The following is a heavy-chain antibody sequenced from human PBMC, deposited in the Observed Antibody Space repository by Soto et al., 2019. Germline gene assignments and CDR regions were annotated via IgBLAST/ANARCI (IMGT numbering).Heavy chain of an antibody. CDR2: INAGNGNT. CDR1: GYTFTSYA. J-gene: IGHJ6*03. CDR3: ASNLGGTTVEKGGHYYYYYMDV. Sequence: ASVKVSCKASGYTFTSYAMHWVRQAPGQRLEWMGWINAGNGNTKYSQKFQGRVTITRDTSASTAYMELSSLRSEDTAVYYCASNLGGTTVEKGGHYYYYYMDVWGKGTTVTVSS. V-gene: IGHV1-3*01. D-gene: IGHD1-1*01.